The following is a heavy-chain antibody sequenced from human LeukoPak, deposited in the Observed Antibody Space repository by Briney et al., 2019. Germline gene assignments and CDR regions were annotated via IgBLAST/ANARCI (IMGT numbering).Heavy chain of an antibody. D-gene: IGHD5-12*01. Sequence: GGSLRLSCAASGLAFSAYKMHWVRQAPRKGLVWVSRISTDGYTTDYADFVQGRFTASRDNTKNTWSLEMNSLRAEDTAVYYCARDPIYSGYEKRKDKTEYWGQGTLVTVSS. CDR2: ISTDGYTT. V-gene: IGHV3-74*01. CDR1: GLAFSAYK. CDR3: ARDPIYSGYEKRKDKTEY. J-gene: IGHJ4*02.